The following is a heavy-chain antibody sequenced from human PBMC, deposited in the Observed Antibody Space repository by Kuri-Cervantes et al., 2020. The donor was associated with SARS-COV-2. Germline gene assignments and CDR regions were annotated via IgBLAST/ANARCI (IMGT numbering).Heavy chain of an antibody. CDR1: GFTFTKYW. J-gene: IGHJ4*02. CDR2: IDVDGTNI. Sequence: GESLKISCAASGFTFTKYWIHWVRQVPGKGLVWVSRIDVDGTNIWDADSVKGRFTISRDNSKNTLYLQMNSLRAEDTAVYYCAKEGNYDGSGGFDYWGQGTMVTVSS. CDR3: AKEGNYDGSGGFDY. V-gene: IGHV3-74*01. D-gene: IGHD3-10*01.